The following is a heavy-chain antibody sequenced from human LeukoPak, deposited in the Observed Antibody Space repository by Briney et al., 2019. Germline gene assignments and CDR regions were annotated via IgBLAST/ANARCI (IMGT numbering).Heavy chain of an antibody. CDR3: TKNFDSSGYYPNY. CDR2: ISGSGGST. D-gene: IGHD3-22*01. CDR1: GFTFSSYA. V-gene: IGHV3-23*01. Sequence: PGGSLSLSCAASGFTFSSYAMTWVRQAPGKGLEWVSAISGSGGSTYYADSVKGRFTISRDNSKNTLYLQMNSLRAEDTAVYYCTKNFDSSGYYPNYWGQGTLVTVSS. J-gene: IGHJ4*02.